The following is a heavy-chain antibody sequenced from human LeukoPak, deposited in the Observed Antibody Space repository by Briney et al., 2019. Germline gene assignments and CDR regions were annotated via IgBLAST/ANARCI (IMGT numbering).Heavy chain of an antibody. CDR3: ARHRRYYGSGSLRSNWFDP. Sequence: GESLKISCKGSGYSFTSYWISWVRQMPGKGLEWMGRIDPSDSYTNYSPSFQGHVTISADKSISTAYLQWSSLKASDTAMYYCARHRRYYGSGSLRSNWFDPWGQGTLVTVSS. CDR1: GYSFTSYW. CDR2: IDPSDSYT. V-gene: IGHV5-10-1*01. J-gene: IGHJ5*02. D-gene: IGHD3-10*01.